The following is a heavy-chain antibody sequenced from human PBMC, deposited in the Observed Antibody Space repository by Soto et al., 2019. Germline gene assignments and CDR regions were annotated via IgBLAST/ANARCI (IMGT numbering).Heavy chain of an antibody. CDR1: VFTFTNYG. CDR3: TRDPYGGSRYYFDS. V-gene: IGHV3-33*01. Sequence: WGSLRVSCASSVFTFTNYGMPWVRQAPGKGLEWVAVIWYDGSNRFYADSVKGRFTISKDNSQNMLYLQMHSLRPEDTAVYYCTRDPYGGSRYYFDSWGQGTMVTVSS. J-gene: IGHJ4*02. CDR2: IWYDGSNR. D-gene: IGHD1-26*01.